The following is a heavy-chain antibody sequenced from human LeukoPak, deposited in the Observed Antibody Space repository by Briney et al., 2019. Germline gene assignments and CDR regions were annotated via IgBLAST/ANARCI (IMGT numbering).Heavy chain of an antibody. CDR2: ISGSGGST. V-gene: IGHV3-23*01. D-gene: IGHD2-2*01. J-gene: IGHJ4*02. Sequence: SGGSLRLSCAASGFTFSSCAMNWVRQAPGKGLEWVSAISGSGGSTYYADSVKGRFTISRDNSKNTLYLQMNSLGAEDTAVYYCARGVVVPAAMAPMVDYWGQGTLVTVSS. CDR1: GFTFSSCA. CDR3: ARGVVVPAAMAPMVDY.